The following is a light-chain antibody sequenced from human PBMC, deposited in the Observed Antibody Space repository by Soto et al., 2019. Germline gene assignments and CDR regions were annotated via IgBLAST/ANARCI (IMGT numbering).Light chain of an antibody. V-gene: IGKV1-39*01. CDR2: AAS. CDR1: QSISNH. CDR3: QQSNSSPPT. Sequence: IEVTQSPSSLSASVEDRVIITCRASQSISNHLNWYQQKPGKAPKLLIFAASSLQSGVPSRFSGSRSGPDFTLTSSSLQPEDFATYYCQQSNSSPPTFGQGTKVDIK. J-gene: IGKJ1*01.